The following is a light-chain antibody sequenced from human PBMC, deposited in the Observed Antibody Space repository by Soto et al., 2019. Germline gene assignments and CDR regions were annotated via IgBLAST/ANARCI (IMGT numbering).Light chain of an antibody. J-gene: IGLJ1*01. CDR2: SNN. CDR3: AAWDDSLHGVVV. Sequence: QSVLTQPPSASGTPGQRVTISCSGSSSNIGSNTVNWYQQLPGTAPKLLIYSNNQRPSGVPDRFSGSKSGTSASLAISGLQSEDEADYYCAAWDDSLHGVVVFGTGTKVTVL. CDR1: SSNIGSNT. V-gene: IGLV1-44*01.